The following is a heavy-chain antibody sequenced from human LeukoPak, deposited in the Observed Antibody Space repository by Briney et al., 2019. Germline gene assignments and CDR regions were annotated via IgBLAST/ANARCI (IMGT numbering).Heavy chain of an antibody. V-gene: IGHV1-46*01. J-gene: IGHJ4*02. Sequence: ASVTVSCTPSGYTVTIYYIHWVRQSPGQRLEWMGIINPSGGSTSYAQKFQGRVTMTRDTSTSTVYMKLSSLRSEDMAVYYCARDRPPNYFDDWGQRTLVTVSS. CDR2: INPSGGST. CDR3: ARDRPPNYFDD. CDR1: GYTVTIYY.